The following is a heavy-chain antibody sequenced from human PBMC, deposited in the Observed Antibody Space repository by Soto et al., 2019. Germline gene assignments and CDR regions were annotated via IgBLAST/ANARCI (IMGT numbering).Heavy chain of an antibody. D-gene: IGHD6-13*01. J-gene: IGHJ5*01. CDR1: GYTFTSYA. CDR3: ARATAGYNWFDP. V-gene: IGHV1-3*01. CDR2: INAGNGNT. Sequence: DSVKVSCKASGYTFTSYAMHWVRQAPGQRLEWMGWINAGNGNTKYSQKFQGRVTITRDTSASTAYMELRSLRSDDTAVYHWARATAGYNWFDPWGEATLVTVSS.